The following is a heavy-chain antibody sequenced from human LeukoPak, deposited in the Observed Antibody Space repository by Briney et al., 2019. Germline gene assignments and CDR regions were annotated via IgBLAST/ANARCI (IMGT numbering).Heavy chain of an antibody. CDR2: IYYSGST. Sequence: SETLSLTCTVSGGSISSHYWSWIRQPPGKGLEWIGYIYYSGSTNYNPSLKSRVTISVDTSKNQFSLKLSSVTAANTAVYYCARWYSSGYYYYYYYMDVWGKGTTVTVSS. CDR1: GGSISSHY. D-gene: IGHD3-22*01. V-gene: IGHV4-59*11. J-gene: IGHJ6*03. CDR3: ARWYSSGYYYYYYYMDV.